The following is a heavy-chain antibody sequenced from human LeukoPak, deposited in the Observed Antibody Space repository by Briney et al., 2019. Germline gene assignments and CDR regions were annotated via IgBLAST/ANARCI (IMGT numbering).Heavy chain of an antibody. D-gene: IGHD3-10*01. V-gene: IGHV4-59*01. CDR1: GGSISSYY. CDR2: NYYSGST. Sequence: SETLSLTCTVSGGSISSYYWSWIRQPPGKGLEWIGYNYYSGSTNYNPSLKSRVTISVDTSKNQFSLKPSSVTAADTAVYYCARDGRVSFGHWFDPWGQGTLVTVSS. CDR3: ARDGRVSFGHWFDP. J-gene: IGHJ5*02.